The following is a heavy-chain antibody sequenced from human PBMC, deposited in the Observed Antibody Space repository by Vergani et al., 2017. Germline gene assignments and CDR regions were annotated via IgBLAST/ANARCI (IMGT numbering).Heavy chain of an antibody. J-gene: IGHJ3*02. CDR3: ARAGDSCGGDCYSDAFDI. CDR1: GGSISSGDYY. CDR2: IYYSGST. Sequence: QVQLQESGPGLVKPSQTLSLTCTVSGGSISSGDYYWSWIRQPPGKGLEWIGYIYYSGSTYYNPSLKSRVTISVDTSKNQFSLKLSSVTAADTAVYYCARAGDSCGGDCYSDAFDIWGQGTMVTVSS. V-gene: IGHV4-30-4*08. D-gene: IGHD2-21*02.